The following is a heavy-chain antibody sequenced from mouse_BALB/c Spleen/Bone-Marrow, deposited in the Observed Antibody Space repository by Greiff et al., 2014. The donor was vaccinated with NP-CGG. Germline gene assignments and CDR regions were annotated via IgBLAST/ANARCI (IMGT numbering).Heavy chain of an antibody. CDR2: INSNGGST. J-gene: IGHJ4*01. V-gene: IGHV5-6-3*01. D-gene: IGHD1-3*01. Sequence: DVQLVESGGGLVQPGGSLKLSCAASGFTFSSYGMSWVRQTPDKRLELVATINSNGGSTYYPDSVKGRFTISRDNAKNTLYLQMSSLKSEDTAMYYCARKVRKYYAMDYWGQGTSVTVSS. CDR3: ARKVRKYYAMDY. CDR1: GFTFSSYG.